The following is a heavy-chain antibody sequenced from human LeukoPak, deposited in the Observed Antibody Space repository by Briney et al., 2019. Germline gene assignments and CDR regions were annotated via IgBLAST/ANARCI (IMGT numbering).Heavy chain of an antibody. Sequence: SETLSLTCAVYGGSFSGYYWTWIRQPPGKGLEWIGEINPSGSTNYNPSLKSRVTISVDTSKNQFSLKPSSVTAADTAVFYCARGQGRDGYSGILEYWGQGALVTVSS. CDR1: GGSFSGYY. V-gene: IGHV4-34*01. CDR3: ARGQGRDGYSGILEY. J-gene: IGHJ4*02. D-gene: IGHD5-24*01. CDR2: INPSGST.